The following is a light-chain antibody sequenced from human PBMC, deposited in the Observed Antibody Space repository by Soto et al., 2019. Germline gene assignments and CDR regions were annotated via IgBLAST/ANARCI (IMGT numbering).Light chain of an antibody. CDR2: KAS. J-gene: IGKJ1*01. CDR3: HHYNSPPWT. Sequence: DIQMTQSPSTLSASVGDRVTITCRASQSINIWLAWYQQKPGKAPKLLIYKASNLESGVPSRFSGSGSGTEFPLTISSLQPDDFAPYYCHHYNSPPWTFGQGTKVEIK. V-gene: IGKV1-5*03. CDR1: QSINIW.